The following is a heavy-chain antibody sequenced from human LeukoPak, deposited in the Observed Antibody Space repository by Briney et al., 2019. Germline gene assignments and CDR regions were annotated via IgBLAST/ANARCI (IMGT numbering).Heavy chain of an antibody. J-gene: IGHJ4*02. Sequence: ASVEVSCKASGGTFSSYAISWVRQAPGQGLEWMGGIIPIFGTANYAQKFQGRVTITADESTSTAYMELSSLRSEDTAVYYCARAIGGVIVAYFDYWGQGTLVTVSS. CDR2: IIPIFGTA. D-gene: IGHD3-16*02. V-gene: IGHV1-69*13. CDR3: ARAIGGVIVAYFDY. CDR1: GGTFSSYA.